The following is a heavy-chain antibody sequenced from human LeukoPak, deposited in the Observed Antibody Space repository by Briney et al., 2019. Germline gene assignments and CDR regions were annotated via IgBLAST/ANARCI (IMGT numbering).Heavy chain of an antibody. CDR1: GFTFSSYE. CDR3: ARSCYSTSCYWAFDI. D-gene: IGHD2-2*01. J-gene: IGHJ3*02. V-gene: IGHV3-48*03. CDR2: ISSSGSTI. Sequence: PGGSLRLSCAASGFTFSSYEMNWVRQAPGKGLEWVSYISSSGSTIYYADSVKGRFTLSRDNAKNSLYLQMNSLRAEDTAVYYCARSCYSTSCYWAFDIWGQGTMVTVSS.